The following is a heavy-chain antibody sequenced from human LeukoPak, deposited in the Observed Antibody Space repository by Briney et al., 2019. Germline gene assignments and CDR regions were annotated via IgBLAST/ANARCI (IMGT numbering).Heavy chain of an antibody. D-gene: IGHD2-21*01. CDR2: IKPKTDGETT. CDR3: ITPLPYSAQ. Sequence: GGSLRLSCAASGFTFGSSAMSWVRQAPGKGLEWVGRIKPKTDGETTEYAAPVKDRFSISRDDSKSMMYLQMNSLKTEDTAVYYCITPLPYSAQGGQGTLVTVSS. V-gene: IGHV3-15*01. CDR1: GFTFGSSA. J-gene: IGHJ4*02.